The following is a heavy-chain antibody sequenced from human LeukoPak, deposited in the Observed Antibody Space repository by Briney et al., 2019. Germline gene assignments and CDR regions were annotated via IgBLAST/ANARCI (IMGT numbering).Heavy chain of an antibody. J-gene: IGHJ6*02. D-gene: IGHD3-10*01. V-gene: IGHV3-21*01. CDR2: ISSSSSYI. CDR3: ASWITMVRGVIRGMDV. Sequence: KAGGSLRLSCAASGFTFSSYSMNWVRQAPGKGLEWVSSISSSSSYIYYADSVKGRFTISRDNAKNSLYLQMNSLRAEDTAVYYCASWITMVRGVIRGMDVWGQGTTVTVSS. CDR1: GFTFSSYS.